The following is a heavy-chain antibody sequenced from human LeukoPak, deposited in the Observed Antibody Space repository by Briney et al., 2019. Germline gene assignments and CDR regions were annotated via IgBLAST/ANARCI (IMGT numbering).Heavy chain of an antibody. CDR3: ATSYDAKTAPYDL. Sequence: SETLSLTCTVSGGSISNYCWSWVRQPPGKGLEWIGFIYTSGSSDYNPSLKSRVTMSVDTSKNQVSMELRFLTAADTALYYCATSYDAKTAPYDLWGQGTLVTASS. CDR2: IYTSGSS. J-gene: IGHJ5*02. V-gene: IGHV4-4*09. CDR1: GGSISNYC. D-gene: IGHD3-3*01.